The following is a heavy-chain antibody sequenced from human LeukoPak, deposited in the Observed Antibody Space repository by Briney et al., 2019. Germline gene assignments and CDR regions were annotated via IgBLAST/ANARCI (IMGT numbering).Heavy chain of an antibody. Sequence: GGSLRLSCAASGVTFSSYGMHWVRQAPGKGLEWVALISSDGNSKVYGDSVKGRFTISRDDSKSTLYLQMDSLRPEDTAVYYCTTKVIRGNSGDGYDDWGQGTLVTVSS. CDR3: TTKVIRGNSGDGYDD. J-gene: IGHJ4*02. D-gene: IGHD5-12*01. V-gene: IGHV3-30*03. CDR2: ISSDGNSK. CDR1: GVTFSSYG.